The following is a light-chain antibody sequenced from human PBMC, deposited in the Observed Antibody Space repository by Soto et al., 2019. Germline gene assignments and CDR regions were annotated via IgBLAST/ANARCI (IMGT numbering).Light chain of an antibody. CDR1: LTIGDS. CDR3: QQTYNLPRT. CDR2: GAS. J-gene: IGKJ1*01. V-gene: IGKV1-39*01. Sequence: DIRMTQSPSSLSASVGDRVTITCRASLTIGDSLSWFQQKVGKPPTLLIYGASALQSGVPARFSGSGSGTDFTLTINXMQREDFATYYCQQTYNLPRTFGQGTKV.